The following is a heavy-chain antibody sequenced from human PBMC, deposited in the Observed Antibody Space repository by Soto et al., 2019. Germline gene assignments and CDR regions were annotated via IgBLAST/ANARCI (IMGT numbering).Heavy chain of an antibody. Sequence: QVQLVQSGAEVKNRGSSVKVSCKASGDTFSRSTISWVRQAPGQRLEWMGRIIPVLGVENHAQNFQGRVTLAADKSTSPAYLELSSLKSEDTAIYYCASSTAGVYVFHDWGQGTLVTVSS. D-gene: IGHD2-8*01. CDR1: GDTFSRST. CDR3: ASSTAGVYVFHD. J-gene: IGHJ4*02. V-gene: IGHV1-69*02. CDR2: IIPVLGVE.